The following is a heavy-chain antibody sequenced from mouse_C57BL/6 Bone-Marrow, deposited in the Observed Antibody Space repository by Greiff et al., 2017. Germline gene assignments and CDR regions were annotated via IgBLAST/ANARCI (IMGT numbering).Heavy chain of an antibody. D-gene: IGHD2-2*01. J-gene: IGHJ3*01. CDR2: IYPGSGNT. CDR3: ARRRRSTMVTTRAWFAY. Sequence: VQLQQSGAELARPGASVKLSCKASGYTFTSYGISWVKQRTGQGLEWIGEIYPGSGNTYYNGKFKGKATLTADQSSSTAYMELRSLTSEDSAVYFCARRRRSTMVTTRAWFAYWGQGTLVTVSA. V-gene: IGHV1-81*01. CDR1: GYTFTSYG.